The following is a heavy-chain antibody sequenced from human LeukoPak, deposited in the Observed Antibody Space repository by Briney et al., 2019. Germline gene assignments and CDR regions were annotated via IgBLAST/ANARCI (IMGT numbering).Heavy chain of an antibody. CDR3: AKGAYYDSSGYYYRAGFDY. CDR1: GFTFSSYA. V-gene: IGHV3-23*01. Sequence: PGGSLRLSCAASGFTFSSYAMSWVRQAPGKGVEWVSAISGSGGSTYYADSVKGRFTISRDNSKNTLYLQMNSLRAEDTAVYYCAKGAYYDSSGYYYRAGFDYWGQGTLVTVSS. CDR2: ISGSGGST. D-gene: IGHD3-22*01. J-gene: IGHJ4*02.